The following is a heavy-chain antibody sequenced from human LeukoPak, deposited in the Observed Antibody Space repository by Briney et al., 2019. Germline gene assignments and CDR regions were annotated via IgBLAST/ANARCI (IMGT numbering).Heavy chain of an antibody. V-gene: IGHV1-46*01. D-gene: IGHD5-12*01. CDR2: INPSGGST. CDR3: ARVNRGLGGYFDY. CDR1: GGTFSSYA. Sequence: ASVKVSCKASGGTFSSYAISWVRQAPGQGLEWMGIINPSGGSTSYAQKFQGRVTMARDTSTSTVYMELSGLRSEDTAVYYCARVNRGLGGYFDYWGQGTLVTVSS. J-gene: IGHJ4*02.